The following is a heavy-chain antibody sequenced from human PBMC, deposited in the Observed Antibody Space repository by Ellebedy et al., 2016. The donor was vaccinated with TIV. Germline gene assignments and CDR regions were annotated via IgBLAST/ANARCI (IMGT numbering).Heavy chain of an antibody. V-gene: IGHV4-59*01. CDR3: ARDIPFDY. Sequence: MPSETLSLTCTVPGGSISSYYWSWIRQPPGKGLEWIGYIYYSGSTNYNPSLKSRVTISVDTSKNQFSLKLSSVTAADTAVYYCARDIPFDYWGQGTLVTVSS. J-gene: IGHJ4*02. CDR1: GGSISSYY. CDR2: IYYSGST.